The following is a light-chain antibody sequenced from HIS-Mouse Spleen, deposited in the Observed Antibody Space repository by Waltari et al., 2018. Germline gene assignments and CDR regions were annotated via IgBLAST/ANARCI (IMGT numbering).Light chain of an antibody. CDR3: SSYAGSNNLV. CDR1: SSDVGGYHY. V-gene: IGLV2-8*01. Sequence: QSALTQPPSASGSPGQSVTISCTGTSSDVGGYHYVAWYQQHPAKAPKLMIYEVSKRPSGVPDRFSGSKSGNTASLTVSGLQAEDEADYYCSSYAGSNNLVFGGGTKLTVL. J-gene: IGLJ2*01. CDR2: EVS.